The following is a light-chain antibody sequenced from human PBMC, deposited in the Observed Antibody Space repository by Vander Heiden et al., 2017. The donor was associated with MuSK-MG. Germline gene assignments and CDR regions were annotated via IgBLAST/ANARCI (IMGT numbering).Light chain of an antibody. Sequence: DVVMTQSPLSLPVTLGQPASISCRSSHSLVFSDGNTYLSWIQERPGQSPRRPIYKVSNRDSGVPDRFSGSGSGSGTDFTLKISRVAAEDVGIYYCLQTKEWPWTFGQGTKVEIK. CDR3: LQTKEWPWT. CDR1: HSLVFSDGNTY. CDR2: KVS. V-gene: IGKV2-30*01. J-gene: IGKJ1*01.